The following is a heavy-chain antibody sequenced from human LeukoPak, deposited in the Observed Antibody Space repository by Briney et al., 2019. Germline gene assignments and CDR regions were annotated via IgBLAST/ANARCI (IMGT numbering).Heavy chain of an antibody. CDR1: GGSISSYY. J-gene: IGHJ4*02. D-gene: IGHD3-10*01. Sequence: SETLSLTCTVSGGSISSYYWSWIRQPPGKGLEWIGYIYYSGSTYYNPSLKSRVTISVDTSKNQFSLKLSSVTAADTAVYYCARVGYGSGPLDYWGQGTLVTVSS. V-gene: IGHV4-59*12. CDR3: ARVGYGSGPLDY. CDR2: IYYSGST.